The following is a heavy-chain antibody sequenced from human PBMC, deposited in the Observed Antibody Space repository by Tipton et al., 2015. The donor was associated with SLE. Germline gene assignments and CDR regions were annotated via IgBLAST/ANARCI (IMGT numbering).Heavy chain of an antibody. CDR2: IYYSGST. CDR1: GGSISSSSYY. V-gene: IGHV4-39*01. Sequence: TLPLTCTVSGGSISSSSYYWGWIRQPPGKGLEWIGSIYYSGSTYYNPSLKSRVTISVDTSKNQFSLKLSSVTAADTAVYYCAIYSSGWYYFDYWGQGTLVTVSS. CDR3: AIYSSGWYYFDY. J-gene: IGHJ4*02. D-gene: IGHD6-19*01.